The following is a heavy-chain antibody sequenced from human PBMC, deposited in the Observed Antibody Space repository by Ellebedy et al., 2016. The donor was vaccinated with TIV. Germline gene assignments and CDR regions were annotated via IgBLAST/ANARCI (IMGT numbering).Heavy chain of an antibody. CDR2: INHSGST. D-gene: IGHD6-19*01. CDR1: GGSLSGYY. V-gene: IGHV4-34*01. J-gene: IGHJ4*02. Sequence: SQTLSLTCAVYGGSLSGYYWSWIRQPPGKGLEWIGEINHSGSTNYNSSLKSRVTISVDTSKNQFSLKLISVTAADTAVYYCARWIVVAGGFDYWGQGTLVTVSS. CDR3: ARWIVVAGGFDY.